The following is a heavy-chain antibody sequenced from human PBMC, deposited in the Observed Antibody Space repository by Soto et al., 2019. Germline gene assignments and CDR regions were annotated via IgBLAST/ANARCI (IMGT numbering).Heavy chain of an antibody. J-gene: IGHJ4*02. CDR2: IYYSGST. Sequence: SETLSLTCTVSGGSISSGDYYWSWIRQPPGKGLEWIGYIYYSGSTYYNPSLKSRVTISVDTSKNQFSLKLSSVTAADTAVYYCAREARYYYDSSGTDYGFDYWGQGTRVTVSS. CDR1: GGSISSGDYY. V-gene: IGHV4-30-4*01. D-gene: IGHD3-22*01. CDR3: AREARYYYDSSGTDYGFDY.